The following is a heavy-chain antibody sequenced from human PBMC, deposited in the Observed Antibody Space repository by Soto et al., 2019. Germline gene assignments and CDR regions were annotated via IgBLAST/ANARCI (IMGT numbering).Heavy chain of an antibody. Sequence: ASVTFSFKASGYNSTSYDINWLRQATGQGLEWMGWMNPNRGNTCYAQKFQGRVTMTRNTSISTACMELSSLRSEDTAVHYCARGLSRNWFDPWGQGTLVTVSS. CDR1: GYNSTSYD. J-gene: IGHJ5*02. CDR3: ARGLSRNWFDP. V-gene: IGHV1-8*01. CDR2: MNPNRGNT.